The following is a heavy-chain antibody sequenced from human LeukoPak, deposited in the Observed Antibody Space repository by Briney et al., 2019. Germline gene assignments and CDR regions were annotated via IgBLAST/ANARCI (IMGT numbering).Heavy chain of an antibody. D-gene: IGHD5-24*01. CDR2: INPNSGGT. Sequence: ASVKVSCKASGYTFTRYAMNWLRQAPGQGLEWMGWINPNSGGTNYAQKFQGWVTMTRDTSISTAYMELSRLRSDDTAVYYCARSRWLQENWFDPWGQGTLVTVSS. J-gene: IGHJ5*02. CDR1: GYTFTRYA. V-gene: IGHV1-2*04. CDR3: ARSRWLQENWFDP.